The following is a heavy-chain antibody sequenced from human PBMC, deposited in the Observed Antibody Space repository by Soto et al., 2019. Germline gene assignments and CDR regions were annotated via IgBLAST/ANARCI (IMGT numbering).Heavy chain of an antibody. CDR3: ARVPGLGVSSSWYENWFDP. J-gene: IGHJ5*02. Sequence: QSQTLSLTCAISGDSVSSNSAAWNWIRQSPSRGLEWLGRTYYRSKWYNDYAVSVKSRITINPDTSKNQFSLQLNSVTPEDTAVYYCARVPGLGVSSSWYENWFDPWGQGTLVTVSS. D-gene: IGHD6-13*01. CDR2: TYYRSKWYN. V-gene: IGHV6-1*01. CDR1: GDSVSSNSAA.